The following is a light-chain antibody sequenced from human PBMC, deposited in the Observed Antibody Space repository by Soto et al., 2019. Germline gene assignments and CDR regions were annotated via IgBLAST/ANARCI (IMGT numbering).Light chain of an antibody. Sequence: QSALTQPPSASGSPGQSVTISCTGTSRDIGSYNYVSWYQQHPGKAPKLIISEVNKRPAGVPDRFSGSKSGNTASLTVSGLQAGCEADCFCSSYGGSGNSNYASGPGTKLPLL. V-gene: IGLV2-8*01. CDR3: SSYGGSGNSNYA. CDR1: SRDIGSYNY. J-gene: IGLJ1*01. CDR2: EVN.